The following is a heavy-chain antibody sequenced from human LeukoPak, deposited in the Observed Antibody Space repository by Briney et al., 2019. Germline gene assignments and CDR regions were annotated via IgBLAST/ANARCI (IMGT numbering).Heavy chain of an antibody. CDR3: GRERSSGYLDY. D-gene: IGHD3-22*01. V-gene: IGHV3-7*01. CDR1: GFTFSSYW. J-gene: IGHJ4*02. CDR2: IKQDGSEK. Sequence: PGGSLRLSCAASGFTFSSYWMSWVRQAPGKGLEWVANIKQDGSEKYYVDSVRGRFTISRDNAKNSLYLQMNSLRAEDTAVYYCGRERSSGYLDYWGQGTLVTVSS.